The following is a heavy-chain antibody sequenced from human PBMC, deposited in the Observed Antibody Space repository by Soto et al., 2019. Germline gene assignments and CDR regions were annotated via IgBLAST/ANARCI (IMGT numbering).Heavy chain of an antibody. Sequence: QVQLVESGGGVVQPGRSLRLSCAASGFTFSSYAMHWVRQAPGKGLEWVAVISYDGSNKYYADSVKGRFTISRDNSKNTLYLQMNSPRAEDTAVYYCARESAAAGPTSFDYWGQGTLVTVSS. CDR1: GFTFSSYA. V-gene: IGHV3-30-3*01. J-gene: IGHJ4*02. D-gene: IGHD6-13*01. CDR3: ARESAAAGPTSFDY. CDR2: ISYDGSNK.